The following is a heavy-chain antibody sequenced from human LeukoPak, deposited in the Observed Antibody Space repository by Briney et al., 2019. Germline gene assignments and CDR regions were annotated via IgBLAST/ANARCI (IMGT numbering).Heavy chain of an antibody. V-gene: IGHV4-34*01. CDR1: GGSFSGYY. CDR3: ARGLAWFHSGRGLYDY. CDR2: INHSGST. D-gene: IGHD3-10*01. Sequence: SETLSLTCAVYGGSFSGYYWSWIRQPPGKGLEWIGEINHSGSTNYNPSLKSRVTISVDTSKNQFSLKLSSVTAADTAVYYCARGLAWFHSGRGLYDYWGQGTLVTVSS. J-gene: IGHJ4*02.